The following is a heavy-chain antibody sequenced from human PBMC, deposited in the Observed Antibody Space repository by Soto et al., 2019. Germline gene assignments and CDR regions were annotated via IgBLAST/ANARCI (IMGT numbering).Heavy chain of an antibody. J-gene: IGHJ4*02. Sequence: GSLRLSCAASGFTFSSYSMNWVRRAPGKGLEWVSYISSSSSTIYYADSVKGRFTISRDNAKNSLYLQMNSLRDEDTAVYYCARVQNGWYGNFDYWGQGTLVTVSS. CDR1: GFTFSSYS. V-gene: IGHV3-48*02. D-gene: IGHD6-19*01. CDR2: ISSSSSTI. CDR3: ARVQNGWYGNFDY.